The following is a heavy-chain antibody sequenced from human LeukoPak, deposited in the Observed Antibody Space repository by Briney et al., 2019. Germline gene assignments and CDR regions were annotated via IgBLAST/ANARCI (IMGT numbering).Heavy chain of an antibody. CDR1: GGTFSSYA. CDR2: IIPIFGTA. CDR3: ARVMYYYDSSGYYQGAFDI. Sequence: SVKVSCKASGGTFSSYAISWVRQPPGQGLEWMGGIIPIFGTANYAQKFQGRVTITADESTSTAYMELSSLRSEDTAVYYCARVMYYYDSSGYYQGAFDIWGQGTMVTVSS. D-gene: IGHD3-22*01. V-gene: IGHV1-69*01. J-gene: IGHJ3*02.